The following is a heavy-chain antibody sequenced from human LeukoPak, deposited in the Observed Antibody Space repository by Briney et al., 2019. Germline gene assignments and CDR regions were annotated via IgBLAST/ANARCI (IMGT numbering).Heavy chain of an antibody. Sequence: GGSLRLSCAASGFTFSSYAMNWVRQAAGKGLEWVSVINGGGDSTYYADSVKGRFTISRDNSKNTLHLQMNSLRAEDTAVYYCAKVTGSGSYPAYYYYAMDVWGRGTTVTVSS. V-gene: IGHV3-23*01. J-gene: IGHJ6*02. CDR1: GFTFSSYA. CDR2: INGGGDST. D-gene: IGHD3-10*01. CDR3: AKVTGSGSYPAYYYYAMDV.